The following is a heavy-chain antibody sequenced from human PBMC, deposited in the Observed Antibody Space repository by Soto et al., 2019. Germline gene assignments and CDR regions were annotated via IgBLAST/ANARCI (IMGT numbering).Heavy chain of an antibody. CDR1: GYTFTSYY. CDR2: INPSGGST. J-gene: IGHJ3*02. V-gene: IGHV1-46*01. Sequence: ASSVKVSCKASGYTFTSYYMHWVRQAPGQGLEWMGIINPSGGSTSYAQKFQGRVTMTRDTSTSTVYVELSSLRSEDTAVYYCAREGPVYCSSTSCGPDDAFDIWGQGTMVTVSS. CDR3: AREGPVYCSSTSCGPDDAFDI. D-gene: IGHD2-2*01.